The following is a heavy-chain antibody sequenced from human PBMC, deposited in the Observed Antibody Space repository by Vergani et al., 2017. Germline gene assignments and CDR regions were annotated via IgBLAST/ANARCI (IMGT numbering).Heavy chain of an antibody. Sequence: QVQLQESGPGLVKPSQTLSLTCTVSGGSISSGGYYWSWIRQHPGKGLEWIGYIYYSGSNYYNPSLKSRVTISVDTSKNQFSLKLSSVTAADTAVYYCARGTMIVSDAFDIWGQGTMVTVSS. CDR2: IYYSGSN. CDR3: ARGTMIVSDAFDI. CDR1: GGSISSGGYY. V-gene: IGHV4-31*03. J-gene: IGHJ3*02. D-gene: IGHD3-22*01.